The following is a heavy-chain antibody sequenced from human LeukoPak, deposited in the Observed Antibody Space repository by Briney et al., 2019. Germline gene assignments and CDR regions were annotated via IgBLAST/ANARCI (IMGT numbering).Heavy chain of an antibody. D-gene: IGHD1-26*01. J-gene: IGHJ4*02. CDR2: IKQDGSEK. Sequence: GGSLRLSCAASGFTFSSYSMNWVRQAPGKGLEWVANIKQDGSEKYYVDSVKGRFTISRDNAKNSLYLQMNSLRAEDTAVYYCARVRRSVSDYWGQGTLVTVSS. CDR1: GFTFSSYS. CDR3: ARVRRSVSDY. V-gene: IGHV3-7*01.